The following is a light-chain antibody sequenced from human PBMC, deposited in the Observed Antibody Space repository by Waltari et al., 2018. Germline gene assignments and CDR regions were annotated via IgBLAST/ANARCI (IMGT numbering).Light chain of an antibody. CDR3: SSYTTNKYRV. CDR2: EVT. Sequence: QSALTQPASVSGSPGQSITISCAGTSSDVGGYNYVSWYQQYPGKAPKLIIYEVTNRPSGVSKRFSGSKSGNTASLIISGLQAEDEADYYCSSYTTNKYRVFGGGTKVTVL. CDR1: SSDVGGYNY. V-gene: IGLV2-14*01. J-gene: IGLJ2*01.